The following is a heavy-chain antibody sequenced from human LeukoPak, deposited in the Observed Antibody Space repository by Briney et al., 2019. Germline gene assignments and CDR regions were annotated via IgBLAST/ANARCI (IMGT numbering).Heavy chain of an antibody. CDR2: ISYDGSNK. CDR1: GFTFSSYG. J-gene: IGHJ4*02. Sequence: PGGSLRLSCAASGFTFSSYGMHWVRQAPGKGLEWVAVISYDGSNKYYADSVKGRFTISRDNSKNTLYLQMNSLRAEDTAVYYCAKAGRPYSYCSGGSCYVFDYWGQGTLVTVSS. D-gene: IGHD2-15*01. V-gene: IGHV3-30*18. CDR3: AKAGRPYSYCSGGSCYVFDY.